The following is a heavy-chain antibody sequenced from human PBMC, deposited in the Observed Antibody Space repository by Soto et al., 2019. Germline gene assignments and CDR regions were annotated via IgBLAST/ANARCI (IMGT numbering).Heavy chain of an antibody. V-gene: IGHV4-38-2*01. CDR1: GYSISSGYY. CDR3: ARYSSSCFDY. D-gene: IGHD6-6*01. J-gene: IGHJ4*02. CDR2: LYHSGIS. Sequence: SETLSLTCAVSGYSISSGYYWGWIRQPPGKGLEWIGYLYHSGISDYNPSLKSRVTISVDTSKNQFSLKVRSVTAADTAVYYCARYSSSCFDYWGQGSRVTVSS.